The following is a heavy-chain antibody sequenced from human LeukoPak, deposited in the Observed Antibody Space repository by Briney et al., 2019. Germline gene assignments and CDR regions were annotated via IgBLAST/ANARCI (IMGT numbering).Heavy chain of an antibody. CDR3: ARDRVPSGSYSYYYYGMDV. CDR1: GFTFSSYS. Sequence: PGGSLRLSCAASGFTFSSYSMNWVRQAPGKGLEWVSSISSSSSYIYYADSVKGRFTISRDNAKNSLYLQMNSLRAEDTAVYYCARDRVPSGSYSYYYYGMDVWGKGTMVTVSS. D-gene: IGHD3-10*01. J-gene: IGHJ6*04. V-gene: IGHV3-21*01. CDR2: ISSSSSYI.